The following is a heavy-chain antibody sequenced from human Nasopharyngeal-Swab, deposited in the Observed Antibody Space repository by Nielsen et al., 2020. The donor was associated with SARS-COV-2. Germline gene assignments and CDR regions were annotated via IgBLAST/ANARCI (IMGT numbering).Heavy chain of an antibody. CDR3: ARDGDYSGWELTGY. CDR2: ISSSSSYI. Sequence: GGSLRLSCAASGFTFSSYSMNWVLQAPGKGLEWVSSISSSSSYIYYADSVKGRFTISRDNAKNSLYLQMNSLRAEDTAVYYCARDGDYSGWELTGYWGQGTLVTVSS. D-gene: IGHD1-26*01. CDR1: GFTFSSYS. V-gene: IGHV3-21*01. J-gene: IGHJ4*02.